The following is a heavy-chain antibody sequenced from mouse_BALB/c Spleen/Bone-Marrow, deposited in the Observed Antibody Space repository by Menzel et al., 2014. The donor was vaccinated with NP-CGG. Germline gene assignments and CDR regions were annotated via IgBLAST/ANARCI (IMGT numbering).Heavy chain of an antibody. CDR1: GFTFSNYW. Sequence: EVKVEESGGGLVQPGGSMKLSCVASGFTFSNYWMNWVRQSPEKGLEWVAEIRLKSNNYATHYAESVKGRFTISRDDSKSSVYLQMNNLRAEDTGIYYCPQLGRDYAMDYWGQGTSVTVSS. CDR2: IRLKSNNYAT. D-gene: IGHD4-1*02. CDR3: PQLGRDYAMDY. J-gene: IGHJ4*01. V-gene: IGHV6-6*02.